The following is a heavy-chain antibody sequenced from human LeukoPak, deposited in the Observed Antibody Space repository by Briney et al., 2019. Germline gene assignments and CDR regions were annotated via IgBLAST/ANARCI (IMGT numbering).Heavy chain of an antibody. CDR2: ISYDGSNK. Sequence: PGGSLRLSCAASGFTFSSYAMHWVRQAPGKGLEWVAVISYDGSNKYYADSVKGRFTISRDNSKNTLYLQMNSLRAEDTAVYYCATPHDYGDYDWAYWGQGTLVTVSS. J-gene: IGHJ4*02. CDR1: GFTFSSYA. D-gene: IGHD4-17*01. V-gene: IGHV3-30-3*01. CDR3: ATPHDYGDYDWAY.